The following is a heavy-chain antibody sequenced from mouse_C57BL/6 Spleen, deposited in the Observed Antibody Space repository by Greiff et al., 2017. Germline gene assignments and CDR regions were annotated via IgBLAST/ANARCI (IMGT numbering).Heavy chain of an antibody. D-gene: IGHD1-1*01. CDR1: GFSLSTSGMG. CDR2: IYWDDDK. Sequence: QVTLKESGPGILQSSQTLSLTCSFSGFSLSTSGMGVSWIRQPSGKGLEWLAHIYWDDDKRYNPSLKSRLTISKDTSRNQVFLKITSVDTADTATYYCARDYYYGSFDVWGTGTTVTVSS. J-gene: IGHJ1*03. V-gene: IGHV8-12*01. CDR3: ARDYYYGSFDV.